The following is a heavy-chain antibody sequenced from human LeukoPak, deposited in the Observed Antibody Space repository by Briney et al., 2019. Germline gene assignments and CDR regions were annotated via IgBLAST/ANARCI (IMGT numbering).Heavy chain of an antibody. CDR1: GGSFSGYY. V-gene: IGHV4-34*01. CDR2: VNHGGST. CDR3: ARVRYCSSTSCYTRFDY. J-gene: IGHJ4*02. D-gene: IGHD2-2*02. Sequence: SETLSLTCAVYGGSFSGYYWSWIRQPPGKGLEWIGEVNHGGSTNYNPSLKSRVTISVDASKNQFSLKLSSVTAADTAVYYCARVRYCSSTSCYTRFDYWGQGTLVTVSS.